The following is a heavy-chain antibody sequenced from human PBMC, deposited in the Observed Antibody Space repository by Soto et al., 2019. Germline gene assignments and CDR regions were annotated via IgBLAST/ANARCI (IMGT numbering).Heavy chain of an antibody. D-gene: IGHD6-13*01. CDR1: GFTFSSYS. CDR2: ISSSSSTI. CDR3: ARHPERIAEIGWFDP. J-gene: IGHJ5*02. V-gene: IGHV3-48*01. Sequence: EVQLVESGGGLVQPGGSLRLSCAASGFTFSSYSMNWVRQAPGKGLEWVSYISSSSSTIYYADSVKGRFTISRDNAKHSRYLQMNSLRAEDTAVYYCARHPERIAEIGWFDPWGQGTLVTVSS.